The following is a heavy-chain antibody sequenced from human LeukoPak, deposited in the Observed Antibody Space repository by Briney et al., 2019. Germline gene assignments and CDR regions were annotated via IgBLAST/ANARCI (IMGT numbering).Heavy chain of an antibody. CDR3: ARVDTAMAEQYYFDY. Sequence: GGSLRLSCAASGFTFSSYTMHWVRQAPGKGLEWVAVISYDGSNKYYADSAKGRFTISRDNSKNTLYLQMNSLRAEDTAVYYCARVDTAMAEQYYFDYWGQGTLVTVSS. J-gene: IGHJ4*02. V-gene: IGHV3-30-3*01. D-gene: IGHD5-18*01. CDR1: GFTFSSYT. CDR2: ISYDGSNK.